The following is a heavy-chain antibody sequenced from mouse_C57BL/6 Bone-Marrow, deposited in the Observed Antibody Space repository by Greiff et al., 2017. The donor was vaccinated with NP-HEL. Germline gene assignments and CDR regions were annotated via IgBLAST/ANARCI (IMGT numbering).Heavy chain of an antibody. CDR3: ARKVYYYGSFLYAMDY. CDR1: GYTFTSYW. CDR2: IYPGSGST. V-gene: IGHV1-55*01. D-gene: IGHD1-1*01. J-gene: IGHJ4*01. Sequence: QVQLKESGPELVKPGASVKISCKASGYTFTSYWITWVKQRPGQGLEWIGDIYPGSGSTNYNEKFKSKATLTVDTSSSTAYMQLSSLTSEDSAVYYCARKVYYYGSFLYAMDYWGQGTSVTVSS.